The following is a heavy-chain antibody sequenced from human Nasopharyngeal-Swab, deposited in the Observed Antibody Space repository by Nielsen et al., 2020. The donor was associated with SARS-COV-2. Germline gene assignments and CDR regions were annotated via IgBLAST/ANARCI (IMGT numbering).Heavy chain of an antibody. D-gene: IGHD2-2*01. J-gene: IGHJ6*03. CDR3: VKGMPQSGCMDV. CDR2: IGAAGST. V-gene: IGHV3-13*01. Sequence: GEALKISCAASGFTFSSNDMHWVRLPRGKGLEWVSAIGAAGSTYYPDSVEGRFTISRENAQNSLYLQMNSLRAEDTAIYYCVKGMPQSGCMDVWGKGTTVSVSS. CDR1: GFTFSSND.